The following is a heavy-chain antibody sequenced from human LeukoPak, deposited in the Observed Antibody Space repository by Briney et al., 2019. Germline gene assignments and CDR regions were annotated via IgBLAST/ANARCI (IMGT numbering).Heavy chain of an antibody. V-gene: IGHV1-69*05. CDR2: IIPIFGTA. CDR3: ARVLDCSGGSCYRRAVKHWFDP. Sequence: SVKVSCKASGGTFSSYAISWVRQAPGQGLEWMGGIIPIFGTANYAQKFQGRVTITTNESTSTAYMELSSLRSEDTAVYYCARVLDCSGGSCYRRAVKHWFDPWGQGTLVTVSS. D-gene: IGHD2-15*01. CDR1: GGTFSSYA. J-gene: IGHJ5*02.